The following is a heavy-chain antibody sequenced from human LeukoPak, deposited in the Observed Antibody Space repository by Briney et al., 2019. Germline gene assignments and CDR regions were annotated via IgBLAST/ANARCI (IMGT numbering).Heavy chain of an antibody. CDR2: ISSSSSYI. J-gene: IGHJ4*02. CDR3: AAARGFYYFDY. CDR1: GFTFSSYS. Sequence: GGSLRLSCAASGFTFSSYSMNWVRQAPGKGLEWVSSISSSSSYIYYADSAKGRFTISRDNAKNSLYLQMNSLRAEDTAVYYCAAARGFYYFDYWGQGTLVTVSS. D-gene: IGHD6-25*01. V-gene: IGHV3-21*01.